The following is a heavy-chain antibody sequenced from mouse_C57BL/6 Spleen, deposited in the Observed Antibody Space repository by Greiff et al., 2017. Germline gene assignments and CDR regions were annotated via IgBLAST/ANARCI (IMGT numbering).Heavy chain of an antibody. D-gene: IGHD2-4*01. Sequence: EVKLMESGEGLVKPGWSLKLSCAASGFTFSSYSMYWVRQTPEKRLEWVAYISSSGNYIYYADTVKGRFTFSRDNARNTLYLQMSSLKSEDTDMYDGKRWGLRQGMDYWGQGTSVTVSS. CDR3: KRWGLRQGMDY. CDR1: GFTFSSYS. CDR2: ISSSGNYI. J-gene: IGHJ4*01. V-gene: IGHV5-9-1*02.